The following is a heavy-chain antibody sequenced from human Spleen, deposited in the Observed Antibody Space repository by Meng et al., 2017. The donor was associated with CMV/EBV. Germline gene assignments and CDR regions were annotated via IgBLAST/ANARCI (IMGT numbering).Heavy chain of an antibody. CDR2: INTDGSST. D-gene: IGHD3-10*01. V-gene: IGHV3-74*01. J-gene: IGHJ3*01. CDR3: ARSHHYGAGTYGFDV. CDR1: GFTFSDYA. Sequence: GESLKISCEASGFTFSDYAMHWVRQAPGKGLVWVSRINTDGSSTYYADSVRGRFSISTDSAENTLYLQMSHLRAEDTAVYYCARSHHYGAGTYGFDVWGQGAMVTVSS.